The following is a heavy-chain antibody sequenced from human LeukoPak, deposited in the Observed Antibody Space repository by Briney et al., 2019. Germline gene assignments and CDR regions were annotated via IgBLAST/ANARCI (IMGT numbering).Heavy chain of an antibody. Sequence: SETLSLTCTVSGGSISSGNHYWTWIRQPAGKGLEWIGRIYTSGSTNYNPSLKSRVTISIDTSKNQFSLKLSSVTAADTAVYFCARHRGGSCYSGYDYWGQGTLVTVSS. CDR2: IYTSGST. V-gene: IGHV4-61*02. CDR3: ARHRGGSCYSGYDY. CDR1: GGSISSGNHY. D-gene: IGHD2-15*01. J-gene: IGHJ4*02.